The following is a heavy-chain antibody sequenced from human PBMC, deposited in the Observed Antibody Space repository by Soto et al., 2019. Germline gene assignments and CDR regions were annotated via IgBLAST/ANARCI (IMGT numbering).Heavy chain of an antibody. J-gene: IGHJ4*02. CDR3: ARMNWNYDPPYYFDY. CDR1: CASVSSYY. Sequence: TLSLTCTFSCASVSSYYWSWIRQPPGKGLEWIGYIYYSGSTNYNPSLKSRVTISVDTSKNQFSLKLSSVTAADTAVYYCARMNWNYDPPYYFDYWGQGTLVTVSS. V-gene: IGHV4-59*02. D-gene: IGHD1-7*01. CDR2: IYYSGST.